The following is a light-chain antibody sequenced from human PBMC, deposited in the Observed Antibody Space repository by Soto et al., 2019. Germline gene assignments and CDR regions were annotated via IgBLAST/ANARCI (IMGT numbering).Light chain of an antibody. V-gene: IGKV3-20*01. Sequence: EIVLTQSPGTLSLSPGERATLSCRASQSVSSSYLAWYQQKPGQAPRLLIYGASSRATGIPDRVSGSGSGTDFTLTISRLEPEDFAVYYCQQYGSSPWTFGQGTKVDI. J-gene: IGKJ1*01. CDR1: QSVSSSY. CDR2: GAS. CDR3: QQYGSSPWT.